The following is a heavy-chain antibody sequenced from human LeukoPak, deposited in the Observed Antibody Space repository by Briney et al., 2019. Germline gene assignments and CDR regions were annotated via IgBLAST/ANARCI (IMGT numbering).Heavy chain of an antibody. CDR1: GGSISSSSYY. CDR2: IYYSGST. D-gene: IGHD2-2*01. CDR3: ARQPRDCSSTSCYGDWFDP. Sequence: SETLSLTXTVSGGSISSSSYYWGWIRQPPGKGLEWIGSIYYSGSTYYNPSLKSRVTISVDTSKNQFSLKLSSVTAADTAVYYCARQPRDCSSTSCYGDWFDPWGQGTLVTVSS. V-gene: IGHV4-39*01. J-gene: IGHJ5*02.